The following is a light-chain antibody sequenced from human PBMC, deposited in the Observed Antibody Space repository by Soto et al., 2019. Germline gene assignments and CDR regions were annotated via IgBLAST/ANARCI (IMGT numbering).Light chain of an antibody. CDR3: QQYGSYPLT. J-gene: IGKJ4*01. V-gene: IGKV1-5*03. Sequence: DIQMTQSPSTLSASVGDRVTITCRASQSINNRLAWYQQKPGKAPKLLIYKASSLESGVPSRFSGSGSGTEISLTISSLQPDDFATYYCQQYGSYPLTFGGGTKVEI. CDR2: KAS. CDR1: QSINNR.